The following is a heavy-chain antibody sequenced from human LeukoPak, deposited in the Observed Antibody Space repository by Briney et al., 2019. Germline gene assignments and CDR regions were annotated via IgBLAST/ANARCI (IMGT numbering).Heavy chain of an antibody. Sequence: PGGSLRLSCAASGFTFSSYAMHWVRQAPGKGLEWVAVISYDGSNKYYADSVKGRFTISRDNSKNTLYLQMNSLRAEDTAVYYCAKNRYYYDSSGYGYYFDYWGQGTLVTVSS. V-gene: IGHV3-30*04. J-gene: IGHJ4*02. D-gene: IGHD3-22*01. CDR3: AKNRYYYDSSGYGYYFDY. CDR1: GFTFSSYA. CDR2: ISYDGSNK.